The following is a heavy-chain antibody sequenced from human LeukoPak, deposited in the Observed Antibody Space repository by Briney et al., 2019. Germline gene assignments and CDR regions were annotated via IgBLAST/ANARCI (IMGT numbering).Heavy chain of an antibody. D-gene: IGHD4-23*01. V-gene: IGHV3-48*01. J-gene: IGHJ6*03. CDR2: ISSSSSTI. CDR3: AKDSGGGYYYMDV. CDR1: GFTFSSYS. Sequence: QAGGSLRLSCAASGFTFSSYSMNWVRQAPGKGLEWVSYISSSSSTISYADSVKGRFTISRDNAKNSLYLQMNSLRAEDTAVYYCAKDSGGGYYYMDVWGKGTTVTVSS.